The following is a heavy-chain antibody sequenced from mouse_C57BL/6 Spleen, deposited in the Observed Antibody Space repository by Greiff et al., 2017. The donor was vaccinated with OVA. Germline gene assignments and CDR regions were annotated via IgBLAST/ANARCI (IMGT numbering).Heavy chain of an antibody. CDR1: GFTFSDYY. CDR2: ISNGGGST. V-gene: IGHV5-12*01. CDR3: ARRSSYGKGAMDY. D-gene: IGHD2-1*01. Sequence: EVNVVESGGGLVQPGGSLKLSCAASGFTFSDYYMYWVRQTPEKRLEWVAYISNGGGSTYYPDTVKGRFTISRDNAKNTLYLQMSRLKSEDTAMYYCARRSSYGKGAMDYWGQGTSVTVSS. J-gene: IGHJ4*01.